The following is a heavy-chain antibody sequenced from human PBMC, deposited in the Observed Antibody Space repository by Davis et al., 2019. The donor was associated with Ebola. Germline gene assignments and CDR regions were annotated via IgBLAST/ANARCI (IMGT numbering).Heavy chain of an antibody. V-gene: IGHV3-9*01. Sequence: SLKISCAAAGFTFSSYSMNWVRQAPGKGLEWVSYISWNSVIVAYADSVKGRFTISRDNAKNSLYLQMDGLRSEDTALYYCAKDIGRRSVAGTLDYWGRGSLVTVSS. J-gene: IGHJ4*02. CDR2: ISWNSVIV. D-gene: IGHD6-19*01. CDR1: GFTFSSYS. CDR3: AKDIGRRSVAGTLDY.